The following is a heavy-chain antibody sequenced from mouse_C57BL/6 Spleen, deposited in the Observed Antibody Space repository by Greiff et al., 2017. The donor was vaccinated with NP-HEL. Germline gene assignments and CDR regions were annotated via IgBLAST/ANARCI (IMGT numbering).Heavy chain of an antibody. D-gene: IGHD2-1*01. CDR2: IDPSDSYT. CDR1: GYTFTSYW. J-gene: IGHJ1*03. V-gene: IGHV1-59*01. Sequence: QVQLQQPGAELVRPGTSVKLSCKASGYTFTSYWMHWVKQRPGQGLEWIGVIDPSDSYTNYNQKFKGKATLTVDTSSSTAYMQLSSLTSEDSAVYYCARGSYGNSYWYFDVWGTGTTVTVSS. CDR3: ARGSYGNSYWYFDV.